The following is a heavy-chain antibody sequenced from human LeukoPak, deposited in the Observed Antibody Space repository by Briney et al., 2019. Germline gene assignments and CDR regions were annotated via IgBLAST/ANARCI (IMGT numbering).Heavy chain of an antibody. CDR2: ISSSSSYI. J-gene: IGHJ4*02. CDR3: ARDPDYYDSSGYYYLDY. D-gene: IGHD3-22*01. Sequence: GGSLRLSCAASGFTFSGYSMNWVRQAPGKGLEWVPSISSSSSYIYYADSVKGRFTISRDNAKNSLYLQMNSLRAEDTAVYYCARDPDYYDSSGYYYLDYWGREPWSPSPQ. CDR1: GFTFSGYS. V-gene: IGHV3-21*01.